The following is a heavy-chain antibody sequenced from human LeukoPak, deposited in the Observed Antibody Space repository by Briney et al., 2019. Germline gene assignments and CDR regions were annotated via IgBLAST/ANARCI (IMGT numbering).Heavy chain of an antibody. CDR1: GFTISNNY. CDR2: IYSGGGT. Sequence: GGSLRLSCAASGFTISNNYMNWVRQAPGKGLEWVSVIYSGGGTYYADSVKGRFTISRDNARNTLYLQMNSLRAEDTAVYYCARGRVFDTSGYSVDYWGQGTLVTVSS. D-gene: IGHD3-22*01. CDR3: ARGRVFDTSGYSVDY. J-gene: IGHJ4*02. V-gene: IGHV3-53*01.